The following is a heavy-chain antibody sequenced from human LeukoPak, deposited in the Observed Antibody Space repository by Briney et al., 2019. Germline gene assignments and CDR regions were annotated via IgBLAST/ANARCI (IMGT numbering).Heavy chain of an antibody. D-gene: IGHD6-13*01. Sequence: SETLSLTCTVSGASISNTYYWSWIRQLPGKGLEWIGNLYNIGSITYKPSLKSRVTISVDTSKNQFSLKLSSVTAADTAVYYCARRGAAGKESAAVKQWGQGTLVTVSS. CDR3: ARRGAAGKESAAVKQ. CDR1: GASISNTYY. J-gene: IGHJ4*02. V-gene: IGHV4-59*12. CDR2: LYNIGSI.